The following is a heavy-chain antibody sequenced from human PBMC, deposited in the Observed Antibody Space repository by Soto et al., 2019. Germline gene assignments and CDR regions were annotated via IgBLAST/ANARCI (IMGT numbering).Heavy chain of an antibody. CDR2: IKPDGTEK. J-gene: IGHJ6*02. CDR1: GFTFSKFW. CDR3: ARGRGLDV. V-gene: IGHV3-7*04. Sequence: EVQVVESGGDLVQPGGSLRLSCAASGFTFSKFWMTWVRQPPGKGLEWVANIKPDGTEKYYVDSVKGRFTVSRDNAKNSLDLQMNSLRVEDTAVYYCARGRGLDVRGQGTTVTVSS.